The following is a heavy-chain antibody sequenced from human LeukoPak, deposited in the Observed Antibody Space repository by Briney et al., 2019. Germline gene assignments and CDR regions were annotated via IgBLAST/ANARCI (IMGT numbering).Heavy chain of an antibody. Sequence: GGSLRLSCAASGFTFSSYGMHWVRQAPGKGLEWVAVISYDGSNKYYADSVKGRFTISRDNSKNTLYLQMNSLRAGDTAVYYCAKAATQAVAGSAFDYWGQGTLVTVSS. CDR3: AKAATQAVAGSAFDY. V-gene: IGHV3-30*18. J-gene: IGHJ4*02. D-gene: IGHD6-19*01. CDR1: GFTFSSYG. CDR2: ISYDGSNK.